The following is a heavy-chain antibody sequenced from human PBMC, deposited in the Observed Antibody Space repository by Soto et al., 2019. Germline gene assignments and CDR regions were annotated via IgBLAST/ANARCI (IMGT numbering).Heavy chain of an antibody. CDR2: INHSGST. CDR3: ARALRYFDWLPRYYYYGMDV. CDR1: GGSFSGHY. J-gene: IGHJ6*02. V-gene: IGHV4-34*01. Sequence: SETLSLTCAVYGGSFSGHYWSWIRQPPGKGLEWIGEINHSGSTNYNPSLKSRVTISVDTSKNQFSLKLSSVTAADTAVYYCARALRYFDWLPRYYYYGMDVWGQGTTVTVSS. D-gene: IGHD3-9*01.